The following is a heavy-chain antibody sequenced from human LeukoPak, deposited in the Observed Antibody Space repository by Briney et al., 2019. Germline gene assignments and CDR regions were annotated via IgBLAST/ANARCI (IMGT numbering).Heavy chain of an antibody. J-gene: IGHJ4*02. CDR1: GYTFTSYG. CDR3: ARDQYDYTWGSYRPYFDS. D-gene: IGHD3-16*02. V-gene: IGHV1-18*04. CDR2: VSPYNGNT. Sequence: ASVKVSCKASGYTFTSYGISWVRQAPGQWREWMGSVSPYNGNTKYTERRQGRVIMTTDTSTRTAYMELRSLRSDDTAVFYCARDQYDYTWGSYRPYFDSWGQGTLVTVSS.